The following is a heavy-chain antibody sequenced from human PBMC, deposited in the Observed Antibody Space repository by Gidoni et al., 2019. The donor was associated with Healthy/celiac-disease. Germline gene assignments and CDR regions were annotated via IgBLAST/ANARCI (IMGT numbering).Heavy chain of an antibody. D-gene: IGHD4-17*01. CDR1: GGSFSGYY. CDR3: ARGEVYGDLGGLFDY. J-gene: IGHJ4*02. CDR2: INHSGST. V-gene: IGHV4-34*01. Sequence: QVQLQQWGAGLLKPSETLSLTCAVYGGSFSGYYWSWIRQPPGKGLEWIGEINHSGSTNYNPSLKSRVTISVDTSKNQFSLKLSSVTAADTAVYYCARGEVYGDLGGLFDYWGQGTLVTVSS.